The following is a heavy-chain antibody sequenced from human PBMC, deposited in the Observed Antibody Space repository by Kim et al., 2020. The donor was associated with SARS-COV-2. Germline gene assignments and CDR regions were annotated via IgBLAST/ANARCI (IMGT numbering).Heavy chain of an antibody. Sequence: SETLSLTCTVSGGSISSYYWSWIRQPPGKGLEWIGYIYYSGSTNYNPSLKSRVTISVDTSKNQFSLKLSSVTAADTAVYYCARGWGQDLWFGEWIPNWFDPWGQGTLVTVSS. J-gene: IGHJ5*02. D-gene: IGHD3-10*01. CDR3: ARGWGQDLWFGEWIPNWFDP. V-gene: IGHV4-59*01. CDR2: IYYSGST. CDR1: GGSISSYY.